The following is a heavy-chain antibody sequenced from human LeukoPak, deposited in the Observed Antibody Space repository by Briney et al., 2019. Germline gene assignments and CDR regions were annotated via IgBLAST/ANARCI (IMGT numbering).Heavy chain of an antibody. CDR3: AKEISITGTSAYDY. V-gene: IGHV3-74*01. D-gene: IGHD1-20*01. CDR1: GNYW. Sequence: GGSLRLSCAASGNYWMHWVRQVPGKGLVWVSHINSDGSWTSYADSVKGRFTISKDNAKNTVYLQMNSLRAEDTALYYCAKEISITGTSAYDYWGQGTLVTVSS. CDR2: INSDGSWT. J-gene: IGHJ4*02.